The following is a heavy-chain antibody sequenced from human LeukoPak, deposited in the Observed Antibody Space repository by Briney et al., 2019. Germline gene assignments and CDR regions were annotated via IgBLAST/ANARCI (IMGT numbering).Heavy chain of an antibody. CDR3: ARRKLAASAPFLAFDI. CDR1: GYSFSSYW. V-gene: IGHV5-51*01. J-gene: IGHJ3*02. D-gene: IGHD6-6*01. Sequence: GESLRISCKASGYSFSSYWIGWVRQIPGKGLEWMGVIYPDYSDTRYSPSFQGQDTISADKSISTAYLQWSSLKASDTAIYFCARRKLAASAPFLAFDIWGQGTMVTVSS. CDR2: IYPDYSDT.